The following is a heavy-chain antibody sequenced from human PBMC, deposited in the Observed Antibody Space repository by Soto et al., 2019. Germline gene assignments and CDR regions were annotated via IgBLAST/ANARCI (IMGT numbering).Heavy chain of an antibody. CDR2: IIPIFGTA. D-gene: IGHD6-6*01. CDR1: RGTFNCYS. V-gene: IGHV1-69*13. J-gene: IGHJ6*02. Sequence: SVAVSCQASRGTFNCYSTSCVRQAPGQGLDWMGGIIPIFGTANYAQKFQGRVTITADESTSTAYMELSSLRSEDTAVYYCASDSWQLPPLYYYYYGMDVWGQGTTVTVSS. CDR3: ASDSWQLPPLYYYYYGMDV.